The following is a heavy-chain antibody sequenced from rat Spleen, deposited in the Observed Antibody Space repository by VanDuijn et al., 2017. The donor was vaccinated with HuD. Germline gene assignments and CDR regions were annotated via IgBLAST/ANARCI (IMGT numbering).Heavy chain of an antibody. J-gene: IGHJ2*01. CDR2: ISHDGSST. Sequence: EVQLVESDGGLVQPGRSLKLSCAASGFTFSDYYMAWVRQAPTKGLEWVATISHDGSSTYYRDSVKGRFTISRDNAKSTLYLQMDSLRSEDTATYYCARDAYGGYSVGFAYWGQGVMVTVSS. CDR1: GFTFSDYY. V-gene: IGHV5-29*01. D-gene: IGHD1-11*01. CDR3: ARDAYGGYSVGFAY.